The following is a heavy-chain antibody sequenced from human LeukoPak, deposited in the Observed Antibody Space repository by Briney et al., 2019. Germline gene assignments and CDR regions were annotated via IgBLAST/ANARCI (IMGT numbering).Heavy chain of an antibody. CDR1: GGSISSSVYY. CDR2: IYYSGST. J-gene: IGHJ4*02. D-gene: IGHD2-15*01. Sequence: SETLSLTCTVSGGSISSSVYYWGWIRQPPGKGLEWIGSIYYSGSTYYNPSLKSRVTIPVDTSKNQFSLKLSSVTAADTAVYYCASGVVVVGTMGYWGQGTLVTVSS. CDR3: ASGVVVVGTMGY. V-gene: IGHV4-39*01.